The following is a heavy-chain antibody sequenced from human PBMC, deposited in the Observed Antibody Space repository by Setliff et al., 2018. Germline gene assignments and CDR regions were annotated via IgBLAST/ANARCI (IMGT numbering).Heavy chain of an antibody. D-gene: IGHD3-10*01. J-gene: IGHJ4*02. CDR3: ASLADKGDYYFDY. CDR2: INHSGST. Sequence: SETLSLTCAVYGGSFSGYYWSWIRQPPGKRLEWIGEINHSGSTNYNPSLKSRVTISVDTSKNQFSLKLSSVTAADTAVYYCASLADKGDYYFDYWGQGTLVTVSS. CDR1: GGSFSGYY. V-gene: IGHV4-34*01.